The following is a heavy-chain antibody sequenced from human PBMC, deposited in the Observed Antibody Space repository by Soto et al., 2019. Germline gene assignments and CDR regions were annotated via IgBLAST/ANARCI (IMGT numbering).Heavy chain of an antibody. CDR2: VSANGDIT. D-gene: IGHD3-10*01. CDR3: ARGDRGGSGSPASYYFSGLDV. CDR1: GFTFSEYV. V-gene: IGHV3-23*01. J-gene: IGHJ6*02. Sequence: EVKVLESGGDLVQPGGSLRLSCVASGFTFSEYVMTWVRQAPGKGLDWVSSVSANGDITYYADSVKGRFTISRDNSNNTLLLQMNSLRAEDTALYYCARGDRGGSGSPASYYFSGLDVWGQATTVIVSS.